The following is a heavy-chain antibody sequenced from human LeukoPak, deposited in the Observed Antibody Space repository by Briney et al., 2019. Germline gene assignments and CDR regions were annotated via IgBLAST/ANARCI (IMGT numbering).Heavy chain of an antibody. CDR3: ARDPITIFGVPDGWFDP. V-gene: IGHV4-59*12. CDR2: IYYSGST. Sequence: KTSETLSLTCTVSGGSISSYYWSWIRQPPGKGLEWIGYIYYSGSTNYNPSLKSRVTISVDTSKNQFSLKLSSVTAADTAVYYCARDPITIFGVPDGWFDPWGQGTLVTVSS. D-gene: IGHD3-3*01. CDR1: GGSISSYY. J-gene: IGHJ5*02.